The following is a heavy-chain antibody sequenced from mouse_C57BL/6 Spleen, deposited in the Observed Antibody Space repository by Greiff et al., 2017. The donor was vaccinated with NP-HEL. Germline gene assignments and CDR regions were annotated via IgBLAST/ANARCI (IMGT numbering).Heavy chain of an antibody. CDR2: IDPENGDT. CDR1: GFNIKDDY. Sequence: VQLQQSGAELVRPGASVKLSCTASGFNIKDDYMHWVKQRPEQGLEWIGWIDPENGDTEYASKFQGKATITADTSSNTAYLQLSGLTSEDTAVYYCTTDYGRSRAYWGQGTLVTVSA. D-gene: IGHD1-1*01. V-gene: IGHV14-4*01. CDR3: TTDYGRSRAY. J-gene: IGHJ3*01.